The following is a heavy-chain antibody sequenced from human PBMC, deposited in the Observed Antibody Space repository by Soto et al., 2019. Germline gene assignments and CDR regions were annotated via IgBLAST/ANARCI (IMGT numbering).Heavy chain of an antibody. V-gene: IGHV1-69*13. D-gene: IGHD1-26*01. CDR1: GGTFSSYA. CDR2: IIPIFGTA. J-gene: IGHJ6*02. Sequence: ASVKVSCKASGGTFSSYAISWVRQAPGQGLEWMGGIIPIFGTANYAQKFQGRVTITADESTSTAYMKLSSLRSEDTAVYYCARQDGGSLYYYYGMDVWGQGTTVTVSS. CDR3: ARQDGGSLYYYYGMDV.